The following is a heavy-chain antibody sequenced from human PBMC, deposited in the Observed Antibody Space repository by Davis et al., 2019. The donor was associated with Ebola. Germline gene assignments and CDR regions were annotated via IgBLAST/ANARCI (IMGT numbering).Heavy chain of an antibody. D-gene: IGHD4-17*01. V-gene: IGHV3-21*01. CDR2: ISSSSSYI. CDR3: ARAVNYYYGMDV. CDR1: GFTFSSYS. Sequence: PGGSLRLSCAASGFTFSSYSMNWVRQAPGKGLEWVSSISSSSSYIYYADSVKGRFTISRDNAKNSLYLQMNSLRAEDTAVYYCARAVNYYYGMDVWGKGTTVTVSS. J-gene: IGHJ6*04.